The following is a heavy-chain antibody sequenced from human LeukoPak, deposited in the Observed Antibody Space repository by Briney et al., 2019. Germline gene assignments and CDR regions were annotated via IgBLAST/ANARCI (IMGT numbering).Heavy chain of an antibody. CDR1: GFTFSSYW. CDR3: AKDGARTRYNWFDS. V-gene: IGHV3-74*01. CDR2: INSDGSST. D-gene: IGHD1-1*01. Sequence: GGSLRLSCAASGFTFSSYWMHWVRQAPGKGLVWVSRINSDGSSTSYADSVKGRFTISRDNAKNTLYLQMNRLRAEDTAMYYCAKDGARTRYNWFDSWGQGTLVTVS. J-gene: IGHJ5*01.